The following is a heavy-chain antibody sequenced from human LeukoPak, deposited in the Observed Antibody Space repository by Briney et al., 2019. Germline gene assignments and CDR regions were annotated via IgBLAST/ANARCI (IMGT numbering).Heavy chain of an antibody. CDR3: ARGAIIAAEDAFDI. CDR1: GGSISSYY. CDR2: IYHSGST. J-gene: IGHJ3*02. D-gene: IGHD6-25*01. V-gene: IGHV4-59*12. Sequence: SETLSLTCTVSGGSISSYYWSWIRQPPGKGLEWIGSIYHSGSTYYNPSLKSRVTISVDTSKNQFSLKLSSVTAADTAVYYCARGAIIAAEDAFDIWGQGTMVTVSS.